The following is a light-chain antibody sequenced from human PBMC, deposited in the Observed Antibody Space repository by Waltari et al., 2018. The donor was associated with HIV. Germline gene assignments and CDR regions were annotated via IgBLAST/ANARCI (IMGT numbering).Light chain of an antibody. CDR1: SPNLRSNT. V-gene: IGLV1-44*01. Sequence: SVLTQPPSTSGTPGPRVPISCSGSSPNLRSNTVSWFQQLPGKAPKLLIYGKNQRPSGVPDRFSGSKSGTSASLAIGGLQSEDEADYYCASWDDSLNGPVFGGGTTLTVL. CDR3: ASWDDSLNGPV. CDR2: GKN. J-gene: IGLJ2*01.